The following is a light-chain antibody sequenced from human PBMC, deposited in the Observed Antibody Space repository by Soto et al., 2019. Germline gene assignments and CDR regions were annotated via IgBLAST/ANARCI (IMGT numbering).Light chain of an antibody. Sequence: DIVLTQTPLSALVTLGQSASISCRSSESLVHSTNGNTYLSWLQQRPGQPPRVLIYKVSNRFSGVPDRFTGSGAGTDVTLKISSVEAEDVGVYYCMQLTQFPRTFGQGTKVEV. J-gene: IGKJ1*01. CDR3: MQLTQFPRT. CDR1: ESLVHSTNGNTY. V-gene: IGKV2-24*01. CDR2: KVS.